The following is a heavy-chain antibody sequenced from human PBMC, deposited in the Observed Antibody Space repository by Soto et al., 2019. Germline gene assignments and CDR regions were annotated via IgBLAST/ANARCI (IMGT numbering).Heavy chain of an antibody. V-gene: IGHV3-48*02. D-gene: IGHD6-13*01. Sequence: EVHLVESGGGLVQPGGSLRLSCAASGFTFSSYSLNWVRQAPGKGLEWVSYITSSGTTVYYADSVRGRFTISRDNAKNSLCLQMDSLRDGDTAVYYCARGSSNWKYRFDGSGHGALFTVTS. CDR1: GFTFSSYS. J-gene: IGHJ4*01. CDR3: ARGSSNWKYRFDG. CDR2: ITSSGTTV.